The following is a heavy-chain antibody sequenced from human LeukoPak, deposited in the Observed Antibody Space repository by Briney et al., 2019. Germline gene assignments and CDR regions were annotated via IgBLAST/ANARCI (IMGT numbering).Heavy chain of an antibody. D-gene: IGHD1-14*01. CDR3: ARNHPDY. CDR2: INHSGST. CDR1: GRSFSGYY. J-gene: IGHJ4*02. V-gene: IGHV4-34*01. Sequence: SETLSLTCAVYGRSFSGYYWSWIRQPPGKGLEWIGEINHSGSTNYNPSLKSRVTISVDTSKNQFSLKLSSVTAADTAVYYCARNHPDYWGQGTLVTVSS.